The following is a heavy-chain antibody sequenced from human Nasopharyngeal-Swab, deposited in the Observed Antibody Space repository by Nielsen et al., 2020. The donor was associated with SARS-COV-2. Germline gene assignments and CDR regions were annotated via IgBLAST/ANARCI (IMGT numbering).Heavy chain of an antibody. J-gene: IGHJ6*03. CDR3: ARLLIAANGHYMDV. CDR2: IYYSGST. V-gene: IGHV4-59*12. D-gene: IGHD2-15*01. Sequence: WIRQPPGKGLEWIGYIYYSGSTNYNPSLKSRVTISADTSKNQFSLKLSSVTAADTAVYYCARLLIAANGHYMDVWGKGTTVTVSS.